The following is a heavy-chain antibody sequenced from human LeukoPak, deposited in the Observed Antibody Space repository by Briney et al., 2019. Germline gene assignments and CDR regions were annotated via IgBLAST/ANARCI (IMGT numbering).Heavy chain of an antibody. V-gene: IGHV3-11*01. CDR1: GFTLSDYY. Sequence: PGGSLRLSCAASGFTLSDYYMTWIRQAPGKGLQWVSYISSTKDRTVSYADSVKGRFTISRDNAKNSVFLQMNSLRGEDTAFYYCAKDRGYSNNVIFHYWGQGTLVTVSS. CDR3: AKDRGYSNNVIFHY. D-gene: IGHD5-12*01. CDR2: ISSTKDRTV. J-gene: IGHJ4*02.